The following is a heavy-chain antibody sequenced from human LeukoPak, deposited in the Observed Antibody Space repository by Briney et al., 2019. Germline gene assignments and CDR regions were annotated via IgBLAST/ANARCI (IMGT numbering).Heavy chain of an antibody. V-gene: IGHV3-53*01. CDR1: GFIFSSYN. CDR3: AKHDSSGYYFDY. D-gene: IGHD3-22*01. J-gene: IGHJ4*02. CDR2: IYSGGST. Sequence: GGSPRLSCAASGFIFSSYNMNWVRQAPGKGLEWVSVIYSGGSTYYADSVKGRFTISRDRSKNTLYLQMYSLRAEDTAVFYCAKHDSSGYYFDYWGQRTLVTVSS.